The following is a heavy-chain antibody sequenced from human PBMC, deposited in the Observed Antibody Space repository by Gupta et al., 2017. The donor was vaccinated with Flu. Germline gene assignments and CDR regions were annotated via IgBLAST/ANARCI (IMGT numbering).Heavy chain of an antibody. Sequence: QLQLVESGGGVVQPGRSLRLSCAASGFSHSNLCMQWVRQVPGKGLEWVAIIWSDGITKYYADSLKGRFTISRDTSNDILYLQMNSLRDDDTAVYYCARDGRHDAFDVWGQGTLVTVSS. D-gene: IGHD6-25*01. J-gene: IGHJ3*01. V-gene: IGHV3-33*01. CDR1: GFSHSNLC. CDR2: IWSDGITK. CDR3: ARDGRHDAFDV.